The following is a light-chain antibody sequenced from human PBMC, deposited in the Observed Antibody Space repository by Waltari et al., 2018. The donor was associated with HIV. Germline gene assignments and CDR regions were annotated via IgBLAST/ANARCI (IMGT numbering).Light chain of an antibody. V-gene: IGKV4-1*01. J-gene: IGKJ4*01. CDR3: QQYFRIPPT. CDR2: WAS. Sequence: DIVMTQSPDSLPVSLGERATINCTSSRTILSSSDNRNYLAWYQQKPRQPPKLLISWASTRESGVPDRFSGSGSGTDFTLTITRLQAEDVALYHCQQYFRIPPTFGGGTKVEIK. CDR1: RTILSSSDNRNY.